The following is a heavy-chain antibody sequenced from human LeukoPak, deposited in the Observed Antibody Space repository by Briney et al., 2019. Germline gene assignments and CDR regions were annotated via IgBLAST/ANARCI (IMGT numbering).Heavy chain of an antibody. V-gene: IGHV4-34*01. J-gene: IGHJ4*02. CDR3: ARGVRIAVADPHLDY. CDR1: GGSFSGYH. D-gene: IGHD6-19*01. CDR2: INHSGST. Sequence: PSETLSLTSGVYGGSFSGYHWNWIRQPPGEGLEWIGEINHSGSTNYNPSLKSRVTISVDTSKKQFSLRLSSVTAADTAVYFCARGVRIAVADPHLDYWGQGTLVTVSS.